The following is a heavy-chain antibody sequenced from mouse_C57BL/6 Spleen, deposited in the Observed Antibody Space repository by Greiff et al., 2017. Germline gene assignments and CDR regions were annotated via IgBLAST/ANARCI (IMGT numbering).Heavy chain of an antibody. J-gene: IGHJ3*01. CDR2: IYPGGGNT. CDR3: ARGYYGSLAY. D-gene: IGHD1-1*01. CDR1: GYSFTSYY. V-gene: IGHV1-66*01. Sequence: VQLQQSGPELVQPGASVKISCKASGYSFTSYYIHWVKQRPGQGLEWIGWIYPGGGNTKYNEKFKSKATRTANTSCRAAYMQSSSLTSEEAADYYCARGYYGSLAYWGQGTLVTVSA.